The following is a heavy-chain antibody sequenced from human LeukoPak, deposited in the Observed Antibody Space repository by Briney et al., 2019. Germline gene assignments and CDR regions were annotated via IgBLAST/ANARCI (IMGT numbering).Heavy chain of an antibody. CDR1: GDPISRTSFD. D-gene: IGHD1-26*01. CDR3: ARRVRVGFREGSFDY. J-gene: IGHJ4*02. CDR2: IYHSGST. V-gene: IGHV4-39*01. Sequence: KPSETLSLTCTVSGDPISRTSFDWGWIRQPPGKGLEWIGNIYHSGSTTYNPSLKSRVTLSVDTSKNQFSLRLSSVTAADTAVYYCARRVRVGFREGSFDYWGQGTRVTVST.